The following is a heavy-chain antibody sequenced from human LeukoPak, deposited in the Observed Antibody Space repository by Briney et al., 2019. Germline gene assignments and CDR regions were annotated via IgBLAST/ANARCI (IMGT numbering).Heavy chain of an antibody. Sequence: GGSLRLSCAASGFTFSTYGMNWVRPAPGKGLEWVSYISGNNGNICYADSVKGRFTISRDNAKNSLYLQMNSLRAEDTAVYYCARVGREMATKGAFDIWGQGTMVTVSS. D-gene: IGHD5-24*01. CDR1: GFTFSTYG. J-gene: IGHJ3*02. V-gene: IGHV3-48*04. CDR2: ISGNNGNI. CDR3: ARVGREMATKGAFDI.